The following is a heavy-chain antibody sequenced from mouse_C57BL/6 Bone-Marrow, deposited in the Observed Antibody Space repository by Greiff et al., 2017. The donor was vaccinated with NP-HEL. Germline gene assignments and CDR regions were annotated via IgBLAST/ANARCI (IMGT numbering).Heavy chain of an antibody. CDR1: GYSFTSYY. V-gene: IGHV1-66*01. Sequence: QVQLKQSGPELVKPGASVKISCKASGYSFTSYYIHWVKQRPGQGLEWIGWIYPGSGNTKYNEKFKGKATLTADTSSSTAYMQLSSLTSEDSAVYYCARYYYGSSSYYAMDYWGQGTSVTVSS. CDR2: IYPGSGNT. J-gene: IGHJ4*01. D-gene: IGHD1-1*01. CDR3: ARYYYGSSSYYAMDY.